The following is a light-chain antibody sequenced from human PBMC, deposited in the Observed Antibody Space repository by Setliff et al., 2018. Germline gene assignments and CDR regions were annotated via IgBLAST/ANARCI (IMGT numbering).Light chain of an antibody. V-gene: IGLV2-8*01. CDR2: EVT. J-gene: IGLJ1*01. CDR3: SSYAASYNPYV. Sequence: LTQSPSASGSPGQSVTISCTGTSNDIGAYKFVSWYQQHPGKPPKLIIYEVTKRPSGVPDRFSGSKSGNTASLTVSGLQAEDEADYYCSSYAASYNPYVFGTGTKVTVL. CDR1: SNDIGAYKF.